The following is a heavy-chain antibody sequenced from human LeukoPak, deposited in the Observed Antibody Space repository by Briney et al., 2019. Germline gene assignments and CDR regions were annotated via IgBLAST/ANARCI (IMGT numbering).Heavy chain of an antibody. J-gene: IGHJ4*02. CDR2: IYYSGST. CDR3: ARDVAAAGMGFDY. V-gene: IGHV4-59*01. D-gene: IGHD6-13*01. Sequence: PSETLSLTCTVSGGSISSYYWSWIRQPPGKGLEWIGYIYYSGSTNYNPSLKSRVTISVDTSKNQFSLKLSSVTAADTAVYYCARDVAAAGMGFDYWGQGTLATVSS. CDR1: GGSISSYY.